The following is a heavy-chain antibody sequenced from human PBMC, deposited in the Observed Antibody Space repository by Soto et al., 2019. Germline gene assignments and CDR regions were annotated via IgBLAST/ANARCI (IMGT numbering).Heavy chain of an antibody. CDR3: ARGLRIRIAAGDWFDP. V-gene: IGHV1-8*01. D-gene: IGHD6-25*01. Sequence: QVQLVQSGAEVKKPGASVKVSCKASGYTFTSYDINWVRQATGQGLEWMGWMNPNSGNTGYAQKFQGRVTMTRHTSISTAYMELSSLRSEDTAVYYCARGLRIRIAAGDWFDPWGQGTLVTVSS. CDR2: MNPNSGNT. CDR1: GYTFTSYD. J-gene: IGHJ5*02.